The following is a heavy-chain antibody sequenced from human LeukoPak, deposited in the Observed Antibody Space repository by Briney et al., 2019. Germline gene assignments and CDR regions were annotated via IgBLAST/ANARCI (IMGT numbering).Heavy chain of an antibody. D-gene: IGHD3-10*01. CDR3: ARVPSSVYYCGSGSREPTDDY. V-gene: IGHV1-2*02. Sequence: ASVNVSCKASGYTFTSYGISWVRQAPGQGLEWMGWINPNSGGTNYAQKFQGRVTMTSDTSISTAYMELSRLRSDDTDVYYWARVPSSVYYCGSGSREPTDDYWGQGTLVTVSS. CDR1: GYTFTSYG. J-gene: IGHJ4*02. CDR2: INPNSGGT.